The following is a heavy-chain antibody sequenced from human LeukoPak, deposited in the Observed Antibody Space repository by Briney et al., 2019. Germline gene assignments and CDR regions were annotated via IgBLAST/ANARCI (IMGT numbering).Heavy chain of an antibody. D-gene: IGHD3-10*01. V-gene: IGHV3-21*01. Sequence: PGGSLRLSCAASGFTFSSYSMNWVRQAPGKGLEWVSSISSSSSYIYYADSVKGRFTISRDNAKNSLYLQMNSLRAEDTAVYYCARDRVPMYAFDIWGQGTMVTVSS. CDR2: ISSSSSYI. CDR1: GFTFSSYS. CDR3: ARDRVPMYAFDI. J-gene: IGHJ3*02.